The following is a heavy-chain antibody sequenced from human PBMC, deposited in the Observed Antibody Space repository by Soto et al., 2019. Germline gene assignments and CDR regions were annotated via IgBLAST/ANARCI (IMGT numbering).Heavy chain of an antibody. CDR1: GFTFSSYG. CDR3: AKDLYSSSSEWYYYYGMDV. D-gene: IGHD6-6*01. V-gene: IGHV3-30*18. CDR2: ISYDGSNK. Sequence: PGGSLRLSCAASGFTFSSYGMHWVRQAPGKGLEWVAVISYDGSNKYYADSVKGRFTISRDNSKNTLYLQMNSLRAEDTAVYYCAKDLYSSSSEWYYYYGMDVWGQGTTVTVSS. J-gene: IGHJ6*02.